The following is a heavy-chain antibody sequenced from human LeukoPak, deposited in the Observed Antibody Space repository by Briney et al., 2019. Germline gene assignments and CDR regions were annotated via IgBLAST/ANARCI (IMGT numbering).Heavy chain of an antibody. CDR2: ISAYNGNT. CDR1: GYTFTSYG. V-gene: IGHV1-18*01. J-gene: IGHJ5*02. CDR3: ARDRFDYYGSGSYNWFDP. Sequence: ASVKVSCKASGYTFTSYGISWVRQAPGQGLEWMGWISAYNGNTNYAQKLQGRVTMTTDTSTSTAYVELRSLRSDDTAVYYCARDRFDYYGSGSYNWFDPWGQGTLVTVSS. D-gene: IGHD3-10*01.